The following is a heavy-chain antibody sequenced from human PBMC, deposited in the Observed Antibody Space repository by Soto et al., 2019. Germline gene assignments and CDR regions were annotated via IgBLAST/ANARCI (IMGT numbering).Heavy chain of an antibody. CDR3: ARTVLGPDLLADSFVDYYYYMDV. CDR2: VYYTGST. CDR1: GGSIINFY. Sequence: SETLSLTCTVSGGSIINFYWIWIRQPPGKGLEWNGYVYYTGSTSYNPSLKRRVTFSADSSRGQFSLRLTSATAADTAVYYCARTVLGPDLLADSFVDYYYYMDVWGQGTTVTVSS. D-gene: IGHD3-9*01. V-gene: IGHV4-59*08. J-gene: IGHJ6*03.